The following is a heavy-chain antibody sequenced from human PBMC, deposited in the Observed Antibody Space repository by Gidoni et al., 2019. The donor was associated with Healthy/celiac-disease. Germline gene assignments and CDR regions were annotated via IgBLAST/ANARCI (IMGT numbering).Heavy chain of an antibody. J-gene: IGHJ6*02. CDR3: AKDKDYSYGSWAHRIRYGMDV. CDR1: GFTFDDYA. CDR2: ISWNSGSI. Sequence: EVQLVESGGGLVQPGRSLRLSCAASGFTFDDYAMHWDRQAPGKGLEWVSGISWNSGSIGYADSVKGRFTISRDNAKNSLYLQMNSLRAEDTALYYCAKDKDYSYGSWAHRIRYGMDVWGQGTTVTVSS. D-gene: IGHD5-18*01. V-gene: IGHV3-9*01.